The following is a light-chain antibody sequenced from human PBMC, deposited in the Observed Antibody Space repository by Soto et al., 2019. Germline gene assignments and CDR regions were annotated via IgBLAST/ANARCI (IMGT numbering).Light chain of an antibody. CDR1: SSDVGSYNP. CDR2: EGS. J-gene: IGLJ1*01. V-gene: IGLV2-23*01. Sequence: QSALTQPASVSGSPGQSITISCTGTSSDVGSYNPVSWYQQHPGKAPKLMIYEGSKRPSGVSNRFSGSKSGNTASLTISGLQAGXEADYYCCSYAGSSTPYVFGTGTKVTAL. CDR3: CSYAGSSTPYV.